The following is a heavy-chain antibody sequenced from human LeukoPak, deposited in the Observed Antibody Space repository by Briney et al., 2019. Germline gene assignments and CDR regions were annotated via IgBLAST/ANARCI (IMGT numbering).Heavy chain of an antibody. CDR1: GGSISSSSYY. CDR3: ATATVATRHYYYYYYMDV. Sequence: SETLSLTCTVSGGSISSSSYYWGWIRQPPGKGLEWIGSIYYSGSTYYNPSLKSRVTISVDTSKNQFSLKLSSVTAADTAVYYCATATVATRHYYYYYYMDVWGKGTTVTVSS. D-gene: IGHD4-23*01. CDR2: IYYSGST. V-gene: IGHV4-39*07. J-gene: IGHJ6*03.